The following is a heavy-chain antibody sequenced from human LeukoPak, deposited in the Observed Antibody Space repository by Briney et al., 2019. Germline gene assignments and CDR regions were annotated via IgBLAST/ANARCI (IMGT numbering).Heavy chain of an antibody. Sequence: ASVKVSCKASGYSFTSYGITWVRQAPGQGLEWMGWISAYYGHTNYAQKLQGRVTMTTDTSTNIAYMELRSLRSDDTAVYYCARDFYHGHCAGLSCFLLDYWGQGALVIVSS. CDR1: GYSFTSYG. D-gene: IGHD2-8*02. J-gene: IGHJ4*02. CDR3: ARDFYHGHCAGLSCFLLDY. V-gene: IGHV1-18*01. CDR2: ISAYYGHT.